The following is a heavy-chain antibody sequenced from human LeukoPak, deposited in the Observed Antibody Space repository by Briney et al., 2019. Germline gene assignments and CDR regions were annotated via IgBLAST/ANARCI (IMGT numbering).Heavy chain of an antibody. V-gene: IGHV3-48*04. D-gene: IGHD1-20*01. CDR1: GFTFSSYS. Sequence: GGSLRLSCAASGFTFSSYSMNWVRQAPGKGLEWVSYISSSSSTIYYADSVKGRFTISRDNAKNSLYLQMNSLRAEDTAVYYCAKDGALTGTTGDYFDYWGQGTLVTVSS. CDR3: AKDGALTGTTGDYFDY. CDR2: ISSSSSTI. J-gene: IGHJ4*02.